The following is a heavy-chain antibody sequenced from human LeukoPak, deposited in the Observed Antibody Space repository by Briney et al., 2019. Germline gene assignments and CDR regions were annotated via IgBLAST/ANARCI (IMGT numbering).Heavy chain of an antibody. D-gene: IGHD6-13*01. J-gene: IGHJ5*02. CDR3: ATSSSWTLNWFDP. CDR1: GGSFSGYY. Sequence: SETLSLTCAVYGGSFSGYYWSWIRQPPGKGLEWIGYIYYSGNTNYNPSLKSRVTMSVDTSKNQFSLKLSPVTAANTAVYYCATSSSWTLNWFDPWGQGTLVTVSS. CDR2: IYYSGNT. V-gene: IGHV4-59*01.